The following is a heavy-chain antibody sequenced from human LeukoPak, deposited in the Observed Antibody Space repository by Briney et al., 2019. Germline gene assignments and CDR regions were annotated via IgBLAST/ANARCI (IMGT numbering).Heavy chain of an antibody. CDR2: IYHSGST. Sequence: SETLSLTCTVSGYSISSGYYWGWIRQPPGKGLEWIGSIYHSGSTYYNPSLKSRVTISVDTSKNQFSLKLSSVTAADTAVYYCARESRPLKHPGIAAARAERQEGTGYYFDYWGQGTLVTVSS. CDR1: GYSISSGYY. J-gene: IGHJ4*02. D-gene: IGHD6-13*01. CDR3: ARESRPLKHPGIAAARAERQEGTGYYFDY. V-gene: IGHV4-38-2*02.